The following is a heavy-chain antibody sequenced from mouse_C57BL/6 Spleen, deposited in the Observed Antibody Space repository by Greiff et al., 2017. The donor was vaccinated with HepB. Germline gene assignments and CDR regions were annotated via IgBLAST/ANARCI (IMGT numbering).Heavy chain of an antibody. Sequence: HVQLQQSGAELARPGASVKLSCKASGYTFTSYGISWVKQRTGQGLEWIGEIYPRSGNTYYNEKFKGKATLTADKSSSTAYMELRSLTSEDSAVYFCARSGITTVVATQSYFDYWGQGTTLTVSS. J-gene: IGHJ2*01. V-gene: IGHV1-81*01. CDR2: IYPRSGNT. CDR1: GYTFTSYG. CDR3: ARSGITTVVATQSYFDY. D-gene: IGHD1-1*01.